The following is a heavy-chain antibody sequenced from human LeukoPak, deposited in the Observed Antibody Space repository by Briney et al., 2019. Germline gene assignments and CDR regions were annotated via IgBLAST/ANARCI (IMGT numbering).Heavy chain of an antibody. J-gene: IGHJ4*02. V-gene: IGHV4-39*01. CDR2: IYYSGST. CDR3: ARQAGYSGTYW. D-gene: IGHD1-26*01. CDR1: AGSISSDSYY. Sequence: RPSETLSLTCTVSAGSISSDSYYWGWIRQAPGKGLEWIGSIYYSGSTYYNPSLTSRVTISVDTSKNQFSLKLSSVTAADTAVYYCARQAGYSGTYWWGQGTLVTVSS.